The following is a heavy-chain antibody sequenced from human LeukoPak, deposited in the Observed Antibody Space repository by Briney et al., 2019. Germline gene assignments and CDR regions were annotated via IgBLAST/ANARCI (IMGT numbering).Heavy chain of an antibody. V-gene: IGHV3-11*06. D-gene: IGHD3-22*01. CDR3: ATSPDSSGYYYYFDY. J-gene: IGHJ4*02. Sequence: GRFTISRDNAKNSLYLQMNSLRAEDTAVYYCATSPDSSGYYYYFDYWGQGTLVTVSS.